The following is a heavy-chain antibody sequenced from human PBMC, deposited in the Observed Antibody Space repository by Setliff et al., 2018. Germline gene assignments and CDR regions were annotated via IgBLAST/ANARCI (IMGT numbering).Heavy chain of an antibody. CDR1: GDSISSRRSY. J-gene: IGHJ6*04. Sequence: SETLSLTCTVSGDSISSRRSYWSWIRQPPGKGLEWIGYIYYSGSTNYNPSLKSRVTISVDTSKNQFSLKLSSVTAADTAVYYCARGRTRTSTIFGIVSLSSWGDGTTVTVSS. CDR2: IYYSGST. D-gene: IGHD3-3*01. CDR3: ARGRTRTSTIFGIVSLSS. V-gene: IGHV4-61*01.